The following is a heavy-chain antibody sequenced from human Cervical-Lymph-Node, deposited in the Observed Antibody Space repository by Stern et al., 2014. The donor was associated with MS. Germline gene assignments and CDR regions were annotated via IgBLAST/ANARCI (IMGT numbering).Heavy chain of an antibody. Sequence: VQLVESGGSVVQPGRSLRLSCAASGFTFRNSGMHWVRQAPGTGLEWVAVISSDGGNDYYADSVQGRFTISRDNSKNTLFLQMNSLRPEDTAVYYCAKELSVTDPTLDSWGQGTLVTVSS. J-gene: IGHJ4*02. CDR1: GFTFRNSG. V-gene: IGHV3-30*18. CDR3: AKELSVTDPTLDS. D-gene: IGHD4-11*01. CDR2: ISSDGGND.